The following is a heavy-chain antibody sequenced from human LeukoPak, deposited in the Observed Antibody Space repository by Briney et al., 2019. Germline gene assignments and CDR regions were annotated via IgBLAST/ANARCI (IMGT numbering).Heavy chain of an antibody. D-gene: IGHD3-9*01. V-gene: IGHV3-53*01. J-gene: IGHJ4*02. CDR1: GFTVSSNY. CDR3: ARGSYDILTGYGSLDY. Sequence: SGGSLRLSCAASGFTVSSNYMSWVRQAPGKGLEWVSVIYSGGNTYYADSVKGRFTISRDNSKNTLYLQMNSLRAEDTAVYYCARGSYDILTGYGSLDYWGQGTLVTVSS. CDR2: IYSGGNT.